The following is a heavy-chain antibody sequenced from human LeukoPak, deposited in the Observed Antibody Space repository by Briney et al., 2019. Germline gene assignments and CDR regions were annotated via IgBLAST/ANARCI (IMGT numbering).Heavy chain of an antibody. CDR3: ARAIVVVPAAHS. CDR1: GFTFSSYA. V-gene: IGHV3-30-3*01. D-gene: IGHD2-2*01. CDR2: ISYDGSNK. J-gene: IGHJ4*02. Sequence: GGSLRLSCAASGFTFSSYAMHWVRQAPGKGLEWVAVISYDGSNKYYADSVKGRFTISRDNSKNTLYLQMNSLRAEDTAVYYCARAIVVVPAAHSWGQGTLVTVSS.